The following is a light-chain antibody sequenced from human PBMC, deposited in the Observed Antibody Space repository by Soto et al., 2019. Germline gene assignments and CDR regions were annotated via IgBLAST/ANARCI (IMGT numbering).Light chain of an antibody. CDR3: CSYAGSSTLV. J-gene: IGLJ3*02. CDR2: EGS. V-gene: IGLV2-23*01. Sequence: QSALTQPASVSGSPGQSITISCTGTSSDVGSYNIVSWYQQHPGKAPKVMIYEGSRRSSGVSNRFSGSKSGNTASLTISGLQAEDEADYYCCSYAGSSTLVFGGGTKLTVL. CDR1: SSDVGSYNI.